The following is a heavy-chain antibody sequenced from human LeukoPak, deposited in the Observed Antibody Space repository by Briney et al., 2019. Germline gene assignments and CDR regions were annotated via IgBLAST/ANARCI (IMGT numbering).Heavy chain of an antibody. CDR2: IYYSGST. V-gene: IGHV4-61*01. D-gene: IGHD2-15*01. CDR1: GGSVSSGSYY. CDR3: ARGGCSGGSCYLYYYYGMDV. J-gene: IGHJ6*02. Sequence: SETLSLTCTVSGGSVSSGSYYWSWIRQPPGKELEWIGYIYYSGSTNYNPSLKSRVTISVDTSKNQFSLKLSSVTAADTAVYYCARGGCSGGSCYLYYYYGMDVWGQGTTVTVSS.